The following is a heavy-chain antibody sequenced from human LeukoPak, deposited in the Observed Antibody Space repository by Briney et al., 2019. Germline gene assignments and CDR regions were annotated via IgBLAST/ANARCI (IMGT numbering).Heavy chain of an antibody. V-gene: IGHV3-23*01. CDR2: ISPGGDTP. D-gene: IGHD5-12*01. J-gene: IGHJ4*02. CDR1: GFTFSNHG. Sequence: GGSLRLSCAASGFTFSNHGMNWVRLAPGKGLEWVSGISPGGDTPYYADSVRGRFTISRDNSKNTMYLQMNSLRAEDTAVYYCAQDRAWIEFYFWGQGTLVTVSS. CDR3: AQDRAWIEFYF.